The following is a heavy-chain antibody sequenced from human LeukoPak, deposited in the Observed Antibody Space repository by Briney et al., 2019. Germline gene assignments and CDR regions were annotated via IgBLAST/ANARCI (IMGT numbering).Heavy chain of an antibody. CDR3: ARASYISGNYQYYFDY. Sequence: GGSLRLSCAASGFTFSDHYMDWVRQAPGKGLEWVGRIRNKANSYTTEYAASVKGRFTISRNGLKNSLYLQMNSLKTEDTAVYYCARASYISGNYQYYFDYWGQGTLVTVSS. CDR1: GFTFSDHY. V-gene: IGHV3-72*01. J-gene: IGHJ4*02. D-gene: IGHD1-26*01. CDR2: IRNKANSYTT.